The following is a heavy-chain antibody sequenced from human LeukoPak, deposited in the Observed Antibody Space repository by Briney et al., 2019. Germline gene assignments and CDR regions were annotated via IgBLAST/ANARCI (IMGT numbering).Heavy chain of an antibody. CDR2: IYHSGST. J-gene: IGHJ4*02. V-gene: IGHV4-30-2*01. CDR3: AGSTYYYDSSGYDY. CDR1: GGSISSGGYS. D-gene: IGHD3-22*01. Sequence: SQTLSLTCAVSGGSISSGGYSWSWIRQPPGKGLEWIGYIYHSGSTYYNPSLKSRVAISVDRSKNQFSLKLSSVTAADTAVYYCAGSTYYYDSSGYDYWGQGTLVTVSS.